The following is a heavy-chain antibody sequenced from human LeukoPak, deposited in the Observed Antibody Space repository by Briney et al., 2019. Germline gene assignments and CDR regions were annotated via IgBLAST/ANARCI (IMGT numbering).Heavy chain of an antibody. Sequence: SETLSLTCTVSGGSIGSTSYYWGWIRQPPGKGLERIGSLYYSGSTYCNPSLKSRFTISVDTSKNQLSLKLSSVTASDTAVYYCARSVYSTNVDSWGQGTLVTVSS. CDR2: LYYSGST. D-gene: IGHD6-13*01. J-gene: IGHJ4*02. V-gene: IGHV4-39*01. CDR1: GGSIGSTSYY. CDR3: ARSVYSTNVDS.